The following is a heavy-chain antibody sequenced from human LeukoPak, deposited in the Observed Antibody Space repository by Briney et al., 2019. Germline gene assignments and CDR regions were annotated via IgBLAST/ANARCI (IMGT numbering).Heavy chain of an antibody. Sequence: ASVKVSCKASGYTFTGYYMHWVRQAPGQGLEWMGWINPNSGGTNYAQKFQGRVTMTRDTSISTAYMEVSRLRSDDTAVYYCARDGGYCSSTSCYYYYYGMDVWGQGTTVTVSS. V-gene: IGHV1-2*02. J-gene: IGHJ6*02. D-gene: IGHD2-2*01. CDR3: ARDGGYCSSTSCYYYYYGMDV. CDR1: GYTFTGYY. CDR2: INPNSGGT.